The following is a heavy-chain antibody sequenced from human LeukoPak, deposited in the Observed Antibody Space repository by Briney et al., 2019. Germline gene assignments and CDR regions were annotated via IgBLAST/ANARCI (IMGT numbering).Heavy chain of an antibody. CDR2: TYYRSKWYN. Sequence: SQTLSLTCGISGDSVSSDSAVWNWIRQSPSRGLEWLGRTYYRSKWYNDYAVSVKSRLTINPDTSKNQFSLQLNSVTPEDTAVYYCARTIGGAGIVGGFYYWGQGMMVTVSS. CDR3: ARTIGGAGIVGGFYY. CDR1: GDSVSSDSAV. D-gene: IGHD6-13*01. V-gene: IGHV6-1*01. J-gene: IGHJ4*02.